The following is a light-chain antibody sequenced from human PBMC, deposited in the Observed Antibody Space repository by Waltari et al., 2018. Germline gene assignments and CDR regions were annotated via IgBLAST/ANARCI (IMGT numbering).Light chain of an antibody. Sequence: EIVMTQTPLSLPVTPGEPASISCRSSQSLLYSDGNTYLYWYLQKPGQPPRLLIYRVSNRFSGVPERFSCSGSGTDFTLKISRVTAEDVGIYYCMQALQVPLTFGGGTRVDIK. V-gene: IGKV2-29*02. CDR2: RVS. CDR1: QSLLYSDGNTY. CDR3: MQALQVPLT. J-gene: IGKJ4*01.